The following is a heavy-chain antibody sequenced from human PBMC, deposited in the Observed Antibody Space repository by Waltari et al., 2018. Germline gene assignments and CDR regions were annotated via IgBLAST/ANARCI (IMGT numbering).Heavy chain of an antibody. J-gene: IGHJ3*02. D-gene: IGHD5-12*01. CDR1: GGTFSSYA. CDR2: INPILGTA. CDR3: ARREEEGYIVATIDDAFDI. V-gene: IGHV1-69*14. Sequence: QVQLVQSGAEVKKPGSSVKVSCKASGGTFSSYAISWVRQAPGQGLEWMGGINPILGTANDAQKFQGRVTITADKSTSTAYMELSSLRSEDTAVYYCARREEEGYIVATIDDAFDIWGQGTMVTVSS.